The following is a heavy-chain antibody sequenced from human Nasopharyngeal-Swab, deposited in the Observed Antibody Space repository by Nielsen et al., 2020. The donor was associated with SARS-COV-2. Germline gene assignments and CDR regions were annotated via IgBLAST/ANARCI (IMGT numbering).Heavy chain of an antibody. D-gene: IGHD1-26*01. J-gene: IGHJ3*02. CDR3: ARGLSYYVTAFDI. V-gene: IGHV4-34*01. Sequence: RQAPGKGLEWIGEINHSGSTSYNPSLKSRVTISVDTSKNQFSLKLSSVTAADTAVYYCARGLSYYVTAFDIWGQGTMVTVSS. CDR2: INHSGST.